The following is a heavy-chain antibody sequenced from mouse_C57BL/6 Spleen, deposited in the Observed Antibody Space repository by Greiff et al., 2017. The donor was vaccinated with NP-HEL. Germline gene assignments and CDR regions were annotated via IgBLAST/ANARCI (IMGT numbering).Heavy chain of an antibody. CDR2: INPYNGDT. J-gene: IGHJ3*01. CDR3: ARGGLLRYWFAY. V-gene: IGHV1-20*01. Sequence: VQLKESGPELVKPGDSVKISCKASGYSFTGYFMNWVMQSHGKSLEWIGRINPYNGDTFYNQKFKGKATLTVDKSSSTAHMELRSLTSEDSAVYYCARGGLLRYWFAYWGQGTLVTVSA. CDR1: GYSFTGYF. D-gene: IGHD1-1*01.